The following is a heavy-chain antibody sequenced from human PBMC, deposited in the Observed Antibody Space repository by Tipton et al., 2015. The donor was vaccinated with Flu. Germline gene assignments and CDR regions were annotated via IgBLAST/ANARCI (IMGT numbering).Heavy chain of an antibody. CDR2: ITPIFGTA. CDR1: GGTFSSYA. V-gene: IGHV1-69*01. J-gene: IGHJ4*02. Sequence: QLVQSGAEVKKPGSSVKVSCKAFGGTFSSYAISWVRQAPGQGLEWMGGITPIFGTANYAQKFQGRVTITADESTSTAYMELSSLRSEDAAVYYCARGKDGYNYFDYWGQGTLVTVSS. D-gene: IGHD5-24*01. CDR3: ARGKDGYNYFDY.